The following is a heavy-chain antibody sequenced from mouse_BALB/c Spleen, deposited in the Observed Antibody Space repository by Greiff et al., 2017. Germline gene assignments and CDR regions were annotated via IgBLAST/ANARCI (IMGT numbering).Heavy chain of an antibody. CDR2: IYPVSGET. D-gene: IGHD1-1*01. CDR3: RISYGSSPYAMDD. Sequence: VQLQQSGAELASPGASVTLSCKASGYTFTDHNMNWVKKRPGQGLEWIGRIYPVSGETNYNQKFMGKATFSVDRSSSTVYMVLNSLTSEDPAVYYCRISYGSSPYAMDDWGEGTSVTVSS. CDR1: GYTFTDHN. J-gene: IGHJ4*01. V-gene: IGHV1-11*01.